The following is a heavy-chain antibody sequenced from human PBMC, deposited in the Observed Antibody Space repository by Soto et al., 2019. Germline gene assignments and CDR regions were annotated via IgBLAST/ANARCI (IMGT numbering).Heavy chain of an antibody. D-gene: IGHD2-15*01. V-gene: IGHV3-23*01. Sequence: GGSLRLSCAASGFTFSSYAMSWVRQAPGKGLEWVSAISGSGGSTYYADSVKGRFTISRDNSKNTLYLQMNSLRAEDTAVYYCAKAAERDEYCSGGSCYSIGYYYYYMDVWGKGTTVTVSS. CDR2: ISGSGGST. J-gene: IGHJ6*03. CDR3: AKAAERDEYCSGGSCYSIGYYYYYMDV. CDR1: GFTFSSYA.